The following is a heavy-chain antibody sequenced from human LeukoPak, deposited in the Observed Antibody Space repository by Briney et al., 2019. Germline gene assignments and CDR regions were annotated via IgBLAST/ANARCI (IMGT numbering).Heavy chain of an antibody. J-gene: IGHJ6*03. CDR3: AKGKAAGNPYYYYYMDV. CDR2: ISWDGGST. D-gene: IGHD6-13*01. Sequence: GSLRLSCAASGFTFDDYAMHWVRQAPGKGLEWVSLISWDGGSTYYADSVKGRFTISRDNSKNSLYLQMNSLRAEDTALYYCAKGKAAGNPYYYYYMDVWGKGTTVTVSS. CDR1: GFTFDDYA. V-gene: IGHV3-43D*04.